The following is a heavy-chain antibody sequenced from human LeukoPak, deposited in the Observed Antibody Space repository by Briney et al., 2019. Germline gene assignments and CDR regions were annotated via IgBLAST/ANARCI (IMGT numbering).Heavy chain of an antibody. CDR2: IIPIFGTA. D-gene: IGHD6-19*01. V-gene: IGHV1-69*13. J-gene: IGHJ4*02. Sequence: ASVKVSCKASGGTFSSYAISWVRQAPGQGLEWMGGIIPIFGTANYAQKFQGRVTITADESTSTAYMELSSLRSEDTAVYYCATPGGSGWYWVFDYWGQGTPVTVSS. CDR1: GGTFSSYA. CDR3: ATPGGSGWYWVFDY.